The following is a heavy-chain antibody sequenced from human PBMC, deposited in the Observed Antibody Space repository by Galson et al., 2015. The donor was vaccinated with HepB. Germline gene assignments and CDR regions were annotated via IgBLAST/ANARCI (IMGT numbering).Heavy chain of an antibody. V-gene: IGHV4-30-2*01. D-gene: IGHD2/OR15-2a*01. J-gene: IGHJ6*02. CDR3: ARFVNYYYYGMDV. Sequence: LSLTCAVSGGSISSGGYSWSWIRQPPGKGLEWIGYIYHSGSTYYNPSLKSRVTISVDRSKNQFSLKLSSVTAADTAVYYCARFVNYYYYGMDVWGQGTTVTVSS. CDR1: GGSISSGGYS. CDR2: IYHSGST.